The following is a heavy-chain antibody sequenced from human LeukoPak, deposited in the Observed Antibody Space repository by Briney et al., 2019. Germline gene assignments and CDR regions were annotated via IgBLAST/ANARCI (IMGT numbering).Heavy chain of an antibody. CDR1: GLNFRSFW. CDR3: ARGFYFSMTELYYLDL. Sequence: GGSLRLSCAVSGLNFRSFWMSWVRQAPGKGLEWVANIKQDETEKFYVDSVKGQFTISRDNAKNSLYLQMNSLRVEDSAVYYCARGFYFSMTELYYLDLWGRGTLVTVSS. J-gene: IGHJ2*01. V-gene: IGHV3-7*04. CDR2: IKQDETEK. D-gene: IGHD2-8*01.